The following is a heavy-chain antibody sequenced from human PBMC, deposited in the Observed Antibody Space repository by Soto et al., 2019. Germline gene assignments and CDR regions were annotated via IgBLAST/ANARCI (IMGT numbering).Heavy chain of an antibody. J-gene: IGHJ5*02. D-gene: IGHD6-13*01. V-gene: IGHV4-59*01. CDR2: IYYSGST. CDR3: ASVLGKAAAGKPNGFDP. Sequence: SVTLCLPWTVSGGSIGSYCGRWIRQPPGKGLEWIGYIYYSGSTNYNPSLKSRVTISVDTSKNQFSLKLSSVTAADTAVYYCASVLGKAAAGKPNGFDPWGQGTLVTGSP. CDR1: GGSIGSYC.